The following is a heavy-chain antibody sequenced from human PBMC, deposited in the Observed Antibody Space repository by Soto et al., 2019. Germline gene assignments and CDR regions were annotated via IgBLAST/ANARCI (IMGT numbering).Heavy chain of an antibody. D-gene: IGHD6-13*01. CDR2: IHHSGTT. V-gene: IGHV4-4*02. J-gene: IGHJ4*02. CDR1: GGSISSSNW. CDR3: ARIPAAGSVDY. Sequence: QVQLQESGPGLVKPSGTLSLTCAVSGGSISSSNWWCWVRQPPGKGLEWIGEIHHSGTTNYNQSLKSRVSISVDKSKNQYSLKVTSVTAAGTAVYYFARIPAAGSVDYWGQGTLVTVSS.